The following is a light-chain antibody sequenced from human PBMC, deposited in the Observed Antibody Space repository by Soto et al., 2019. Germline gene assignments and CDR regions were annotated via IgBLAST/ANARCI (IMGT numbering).Light chain of an antibody. CDR1: QSFSSSS. Sequence: EIVLTQSPGTLSLSPGERATLSCRASQSFSSSSLAWYQQKPGQAPRLLIYGTSSRATGIPDRFSGSGSGTNFTLTISRLEPEDFAVYYCQQYDSPPPYTFGQGTNLDIK. CDR2: GTS. V-gene: IGKV3-20*01. CDR3: QQYDSPPPYT. J-gene: IGKJ2*01.